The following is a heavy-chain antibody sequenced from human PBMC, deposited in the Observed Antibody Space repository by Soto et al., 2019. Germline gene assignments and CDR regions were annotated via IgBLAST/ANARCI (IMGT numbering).Heavy chain of an antibody. CDR3: AREYYYDSSGFDY. Sequence: SETLSLTCTVSGVSISSGGYYWTWIRQHPQKGLEWIGRIYYSGSTYYNPSLKSRVTVSVDTSKNQFSLKLSSVTAADTAVYYCAREYYYDSSGFDYWGQGTLVTVSS. J-gene: IGHJ4*02. CDR2: IYYSGST. CDR1: GVSISSGGYY. V-gene: IGHV4-31*03. D-gene: IGHD3-22*01.